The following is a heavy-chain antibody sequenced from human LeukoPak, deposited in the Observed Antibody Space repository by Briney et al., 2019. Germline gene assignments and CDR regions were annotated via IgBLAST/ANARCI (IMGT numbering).Heavy chain of an antibody. V-gene: IGHV3-30*04. CDR2: ISFDGTDK. J-gene: IGHJ4*02. Sequence: GGSLRLSCAASGFTFSTYGIHWVRQAPGKGLEWGTVISFDGTDKYYADSVKGRFTISRDNSKNTLYLQMNSLRAEDTAVYYCARDMVRGISSSLNTFDYWGQGTLVTVSS. CDR3: ARDMVRGISSSLNTFDY. CDR1: GFTFSTYG. D-gene: IGHD3-10*01.